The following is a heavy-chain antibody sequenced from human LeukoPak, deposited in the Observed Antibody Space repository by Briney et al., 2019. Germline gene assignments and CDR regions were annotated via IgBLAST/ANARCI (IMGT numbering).Heavy chain of an antibody. CDR2: IYPGDSDT. D-gene: IGHD2-15*01. CDR1: GYSFTSYW. Sequence: GESLKISCKGSGYSFTSYWIGWVRQMPGKGLEWRGIIYPGDSDTRYSPSFQGQVTISADKSISTAYLQWSSLKASDTAMYYCARHVGGGYCSGGSCYDYMDVWGKGTTVTVSS. V-gene: IGHV5-51*01. CDR3: ARHVGGGYCSGGSCYDYMDV. J-gene: IGHJ6*03.